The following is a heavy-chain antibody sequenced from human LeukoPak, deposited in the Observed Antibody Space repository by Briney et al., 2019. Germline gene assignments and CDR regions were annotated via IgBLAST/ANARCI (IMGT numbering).Heavy chain of an antibody. D-gene: IGHD2-15*01. CDR3: ARRVAWREYFDY. J-gene: IGHJ4*02. Sequence: GESPKISFKGSGYSFTSYWIGWVRQMPGKGLEWMGIIYPSDSDTRYSPSFQGQVTISADKSISTAYLQWSSLKASDTAMYYCARRVAWREYFDYWGQGTLVTVSS. V-gene: IGHV5-51*01. CDR1: GYSFTSYW. CDR2: IYPSDSDT.